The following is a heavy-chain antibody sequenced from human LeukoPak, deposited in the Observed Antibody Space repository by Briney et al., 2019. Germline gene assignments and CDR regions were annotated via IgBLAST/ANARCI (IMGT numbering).Heavy chain of an antibody. CDR3: ARQSYGSGTDNYYMDV. Sequence: SETLSLTCVVSGGSISSSGYYWGWVRQPPGKGLEWIGSIHYPGSTYSNPSLKSRVTLSEDTSKNQFSLKLSSVTAADTAVYYCARQSYGSGTDNYYMDVWGKGTTVTVSS. CDR2: IHYPGST. CDR1: GGSISSSGYY. V-gene: IGHV4-39*01. D-gene: IGHD3-10*01. J-gene: IGHJ6*03.